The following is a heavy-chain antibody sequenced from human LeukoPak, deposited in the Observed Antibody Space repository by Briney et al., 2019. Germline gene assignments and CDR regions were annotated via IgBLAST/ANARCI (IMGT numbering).Heavy chain of an antibody. D-gene: IGHD5-12*01. J-gene: IGHJ4*02. Sequence: SQTLSLTCTVSGGSISSGDYYWSWIRQPPGKGLEWIGYIYYSGSTYYNPSLKSRVTISVDTSKNQFSLKLSSVTAADTAVYYCARDPLRGSGYDPPDYWGQGTLVTVSS. V-gene: IGHV4-30-4*01. CDR2: IYYSGST. CDR1: GGSISSGDYY. CDR3: ARDPLRGSGYDPPDY.